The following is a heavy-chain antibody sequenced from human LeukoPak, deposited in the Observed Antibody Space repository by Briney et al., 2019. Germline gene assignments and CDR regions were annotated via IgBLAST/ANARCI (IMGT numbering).Heavy chain of an antibody. Sequence: GASVKVSCKASGYTLSNYDINWVRQATGQGLEWMGGIIPIFGTANYAQKFQGRVTITTDESTSTAYMELSSLRSEDTAVYYCAREAEYNWNYYFDYWGQGTLVTASS. V-gene: IGHV1-69*05. D-gene: IGHD1-7*01. CDR3: AREAEYNWNYYFDY. CDR1: GYTLSNYD. CDR2: IIPIFGTA. J-gene: IGHJ4*02.